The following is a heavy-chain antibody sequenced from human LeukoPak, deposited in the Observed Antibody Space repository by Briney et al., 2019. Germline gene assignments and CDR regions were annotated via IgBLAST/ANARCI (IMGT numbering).Heavy chain of an antibody. D-gene: IGHD4-17*01. Sequence: SETLSLTCAVYGGSLSGYYWSWIRQPPGKGMEWIGEINHSGSTNYNPSLKSRVTISVDTSKNQFSLKLSSVTAADTAVYYCASLDYGDHWYFDLWGRGTLVTVPS. CDR3: ASLDYGDHWYFDL. CDR2: INHSGST. J-gene: IGHJ2*01. CDR1: GGSLSGYY. V-gene: IGHV4-34*01.